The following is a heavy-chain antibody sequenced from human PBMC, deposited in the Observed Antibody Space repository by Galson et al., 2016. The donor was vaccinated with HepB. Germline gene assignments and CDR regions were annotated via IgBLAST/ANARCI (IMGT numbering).Heavy chain of an antibody. D-gene: IGHD3-22*01. CDR2: IFSVDAT. J-gene: IGHJ3*02. V-gene: IGHV3-53*01. CDR3: EGYSDPFDI. CDR1: GFTVSGKY. Sequence: SLRLSCAASGFTVSGKYMSWARQAPGKGLEWVAVIFSVDATYYRDSVKGRFTISRDNSKNTLYLQMNNLRAEDTALYYCEGYSDPFDIWGQGTMVTVSS.